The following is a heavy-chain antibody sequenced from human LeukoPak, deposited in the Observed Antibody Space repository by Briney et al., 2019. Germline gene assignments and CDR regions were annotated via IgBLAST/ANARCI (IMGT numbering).Heavy chain of an antibody. CDR1: GGSISSYY. J-gene: IGHJ5*02. CDR3: ARAYYPYSSGWYWFDP. Sequence: SETLSLTCTVSGGSISSYYWSWIRQPPGKGLEWIGSIYHSGSTYYNPSLKSRVTISVDTSKNQFSLKLSSVTAADTAVYYCARAYYPYSSGWYWFDPWGQGTLVTVSS. V-gene: IGHV4-38-2*02. D-gene: IGHD6-19*01. CDR2: IYHSGST.